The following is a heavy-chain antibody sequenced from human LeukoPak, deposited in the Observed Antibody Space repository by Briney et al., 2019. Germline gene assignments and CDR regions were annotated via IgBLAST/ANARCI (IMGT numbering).Heavy chain of an antibody. CDR1: GGSFSGYY. J-gene: IGHJ4*02. D-gene: IGHD3-22*01. CDR3: ARRLNDSSGTYYSHY. V-gene: IGHV4-34*01. Sequence: SGTLSLTCAVYGGSFSGYYWSWIRQPPGKGLEWIGEINHSGSTNYNPSLKSRVTISVDTSKNKFSLKLSSVTAADTAVYYCARRLNDSSGTYYSHYLRQRTLVTASS. CDR2: INHSGST.